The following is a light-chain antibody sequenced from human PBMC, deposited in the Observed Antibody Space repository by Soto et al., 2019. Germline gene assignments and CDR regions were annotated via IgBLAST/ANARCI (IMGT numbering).Light chain of an antibody. J-gene: IGKJ1*01. V-gene: IGKV1-33*01. CDR2: DAS. CDR1: QDINNY. Sequence: DLQMTQSPSSLSASVGDRVTISCQASQDINNYLNWYQQKPGQAPKLLIYDASNLQTGVPSRFSGSGSGTDFTFTISSLQPEDAATYYCQQYDNLPRWTFGHGTKVDIK. CDR3: QQYDNLPRWT.